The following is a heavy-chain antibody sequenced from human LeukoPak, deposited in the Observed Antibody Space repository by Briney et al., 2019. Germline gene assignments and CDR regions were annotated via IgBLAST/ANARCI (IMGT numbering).Heavy chain of an antibody. D-gene: IGHD3-3*01. CDR3: ASGPPFLKYFEY. Sequence: GGSLRLSCTASGFTFSSYAMSWVRQAPGKGLEWVSTISVGAEYIFYADSVKGRFTISRDDSNNALYLQMHSLRAEDTALYYCASGPPFLKYFEYWGQGTLVTVSS. V-gene: IGHV3-23*01. CDR2: ISVGAEYI. J-gene: IGHJ4*02. CDR1: GFTFSSYA.